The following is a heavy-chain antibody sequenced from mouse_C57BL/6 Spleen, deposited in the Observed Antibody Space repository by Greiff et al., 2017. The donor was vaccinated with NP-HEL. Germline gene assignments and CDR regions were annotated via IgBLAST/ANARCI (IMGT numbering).Heavy chain of an antibody. CDR1: GYTFTSSW. D-gene: IGHD1-1*01. J-gene: IGHJ1*03. CDR2: IDPSDSYT. V-gene: IGHV1-69*01. CDR3: ARGIATVGYFDV. Sequence: QVQLQQPGAELVMPGASVKLSCKASGYTFTSSWMHWVKQRPGQGLEWIGEIDPSDSYTNYNQKFKGKSTLTVDKSSSTAYMQLSSLTSEDSAVYYCARGIATVGYFDVWGTGTTVTVSS.